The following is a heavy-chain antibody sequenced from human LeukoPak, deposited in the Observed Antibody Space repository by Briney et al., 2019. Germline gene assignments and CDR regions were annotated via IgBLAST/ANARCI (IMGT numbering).Heavy chain of an antibody. V-gene: IGHV1-18*01. CDR1: GYTFTSYG. D-gene: IGHD3-22*01. CDR2: ISAYNGNT. Sequence: ASVKVSCKASGYTFTSYGISWVRQAPGQGLEWMGWISAYNGNTNYAQKLQGRVTMTTDTSTSTAYMELRSLRSDDTAVYYCARCNYYDSSGYYCYFDYWGQGTLVTVSS. CDR3: ARCNYYDSSGYYCYFDY. J-gene: IGHJ4*02.